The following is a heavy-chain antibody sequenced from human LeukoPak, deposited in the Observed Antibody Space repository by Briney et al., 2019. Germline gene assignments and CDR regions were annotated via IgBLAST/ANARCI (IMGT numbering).Heavy chain of an antibody. CDR1: GFTFSSYP. J-gene: IGHJ4*02. V-gene: IGHV3-23*01. CDR3: ARDSARLFDY. D-gene: IGHD5-12*01. CDR2: ISGGGGSA. Sequence: GGSLRLSCAASGFTFSSYPMSWVRQAPAKGLQWVSAISGGGGSAYYADSVKGRFTISRDNAKNSLYLQMNSLRAEDTAVYYCARDSARLFDYWGQGTLVTVSS.